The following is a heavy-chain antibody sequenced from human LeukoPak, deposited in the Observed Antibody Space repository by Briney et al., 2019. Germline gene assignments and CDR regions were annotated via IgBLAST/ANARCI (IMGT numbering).Heavy chain of an antibody. CDR2: IIPILGIA. Sequence: SVKVSCKASGGTFSSYTVSWVRQAPGQGLEWMGRIIPILGIANYAQKFQGRVTITADKSTSTAYMELSSLRSEDTAVYYCAEGIAVALAFDIWGQGTMVTVSS. D-gene: IGHD6-19*01. CDR1: GGTFSSYT. V-gene: IGHV1-69*02. J-gene: IGHJ3*02. CDR3: AEGIAVALAFDI.